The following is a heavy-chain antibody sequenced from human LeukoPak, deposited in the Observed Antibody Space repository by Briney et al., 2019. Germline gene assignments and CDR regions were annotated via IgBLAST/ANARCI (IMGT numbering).Heavy chain of an antibody. Sequence: SETLSLTCTVSGGLISSSSYYWGWLRQPPEKGLEWIGSFYYSGSTYYHPSLKSRVTISVDTSKNQFSLNLSSVTAADTAVYYCARTAGVAVAGSRQYFDYWGQGTLVTVSS. V-gene: IGHV4-39*01. D-gene: IGHD6-19*01. CDR3: ARTAGVAVAGSRQYFDY. J-gene: IGHJ4*02. CDR1: GGLISSSSYY. CDR2: FYYSGST.